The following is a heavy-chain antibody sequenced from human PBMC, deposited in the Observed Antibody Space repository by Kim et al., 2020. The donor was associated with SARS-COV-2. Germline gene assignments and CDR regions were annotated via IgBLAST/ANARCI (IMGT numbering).Heavy chain of an antibody. J-gene: IGHJ6*02. D-gene: IGHD2-15*01. V-gene: IGHV1-8*01. CDR3: ARGGYLPVDV. CDR2: MNPNSGNT. Sequence: ASVKVSCKASGYTFTSYDINWVRQATGQVLEWMGWMNPNSGNTGYAQKFQGRVTMTMNTSMNTAYMELSSLISEDTAVYYCARGGYLPVDVWGQGTTVTVSS. CDR1: GYTFTSYD.